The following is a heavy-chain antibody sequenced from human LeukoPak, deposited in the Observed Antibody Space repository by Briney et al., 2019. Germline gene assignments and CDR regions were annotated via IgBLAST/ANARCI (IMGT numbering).Heavy chain of an antibody. CDR2: IYDRGST. CDR3: AKIEVGRFDP. V-gene: IGHV4-59*11. D-gene: IGHD1-26*01. Sequence: PSETLSLTCTFTVASISSHYWCWLRQTPGTGLAWIGDIYDRGSTTYNPSLKSRVPISVDTSRNQFSLNLRSVTAADTAVYYCAKIEVGRFDPWGQGTLVTVSS. J-gene: IGHJ5*02. CDR1: VASISSHY.